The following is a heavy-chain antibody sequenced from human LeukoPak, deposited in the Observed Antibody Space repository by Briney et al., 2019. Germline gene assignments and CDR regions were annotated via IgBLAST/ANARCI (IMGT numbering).Heavy chain of an antibody. J-gene: IGHJ4*02. V-gene: IGHV3-21*01. CDR2: ISGSSDYI. Sequence: GGSLRLSCAASGFTFSSYSINWVRQAPGKGLEWVSSISGSSDYIYYAASVKGRFTISRDNAKNSLYLQMNSLRAEYTAVYYCARDDYGGNDYFDYWGQGTLVTVSS. CDR1: GFTFSSYS. D-gene: IGHD4-23*01. CDR3: ARDDYGGNDYFDY.